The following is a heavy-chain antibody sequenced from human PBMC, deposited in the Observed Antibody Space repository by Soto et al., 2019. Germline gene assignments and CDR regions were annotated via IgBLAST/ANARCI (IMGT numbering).Heavy chain of an antibody. D-gene: IGHD3-9*01. CDR2: ISGSGGST. V-gene: IGHV3-23*01. Sequence: PGGSRRLSCASSGFTFSSYAMSWVRQAPGKGLEWVSAISGSGGSTYYADSVKGRFTISRDNSKNTLYLQMNSLRAEDTAVYYCASNPAYILTGYYFLAYWAQGTLVPVSS. J-gene: IGHJ4*02. CDR3: ASNPAYILTGYYFLAY. CDR1: GFTFSSYA.